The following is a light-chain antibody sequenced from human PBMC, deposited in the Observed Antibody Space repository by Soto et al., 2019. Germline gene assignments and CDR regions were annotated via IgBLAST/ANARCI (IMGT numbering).Light chain of an antibody. Sequence: EIVLPQSPGTLSLSPEERATLSCRASQSISSSYLAWYQQKPGQAPRLLIYGASSRAPAIPDRFSGGGSGTDFSLTISSLEPEDFAVYYCQQFGTSAWTFGKGSKV. J-gene: IGKJ1*01. CDR2: GAS. V-gene: IGKV3-20*01. CDR1: QSISSSY. CDR3: QQFGTSAWT.